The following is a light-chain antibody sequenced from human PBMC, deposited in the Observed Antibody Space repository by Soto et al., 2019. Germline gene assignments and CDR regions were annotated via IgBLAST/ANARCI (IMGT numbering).Light chain of an antibody. CDR1: QSINSKS. J-gene: IGKJ3*01. V-gene: IGKV3-20*01. Sequence: EIVLTQSPGTLSLSPGEGATVSCRVSQSINSKSLFWYQRKFGQAPSLLIYNTSSRATGIPDRFSGSGSGTDFTLSISRLGTEDSAVYFCPHYGGSFTFGLGTKVDIX. CDR3: PHYGGSFT. CDR2: NTS.